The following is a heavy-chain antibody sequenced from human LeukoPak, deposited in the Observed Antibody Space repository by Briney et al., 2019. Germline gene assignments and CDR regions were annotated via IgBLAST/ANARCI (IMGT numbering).Heavy chain of an antibody. J-gene: IGHJ6*02. CDR3: AREGASDDYGDYRLLLGYYYGMDV. Sequence: GGSLRLSCAASGFTFSSYWMHWVRQAPGKGLVWVSRINSDGSSTSYADSVKGRFTISRDNAKNTLYLQMNSLRAEDTAVYYCAREGASDDYGDYRLLLGYYYGMDVWGQGTTVTVSS. CDR1: GFTFSSYW. CDR2: INSDGSST. D-gene: IGHD4-17*01. V-gene: IGHV3-74*01.